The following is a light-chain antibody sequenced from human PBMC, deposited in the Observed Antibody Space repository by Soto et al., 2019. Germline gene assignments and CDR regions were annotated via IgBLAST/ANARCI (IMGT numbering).Light chain of an antibody. J-gene: IGKJ1*01. V-gene: IGKV3-15*01. CDR1: QSVSSN. Sequence: EIVMTQSPATLSVSPGERATLSCRASQSVSSNFAWYQQKPGQAPRRLMYGASTRATGISARFSGSGSGTEFTLTISSLQSEDFAFYYCQQYNNWPLTFGQGTKVEIK. CDR3: QQYNNWPLT. CDR2: GAS.